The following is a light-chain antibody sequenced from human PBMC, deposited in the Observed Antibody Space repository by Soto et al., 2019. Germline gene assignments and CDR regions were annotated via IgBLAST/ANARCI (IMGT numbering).Light chain of an antibody. CDR2: RNN. CDR1: SCNIGSNY. J-gene: IGLJ2*01. V-gene: IGLV1-47*01. CDR3: GGWDDSLSGPV. Sequence: QSVLTQPPSASGTPGQRVNIYCSGSSCNIGSNYVYWYRQFPGTAPKLLIQRNNQRPSGVPARFSGSKSGTSASLGISGLRSEDEADYYCGGWDDSLSGPVFGGGTKLTVL.